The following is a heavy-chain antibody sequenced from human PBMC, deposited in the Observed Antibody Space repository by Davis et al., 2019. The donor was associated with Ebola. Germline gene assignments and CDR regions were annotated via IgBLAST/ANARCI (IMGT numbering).Heavy chain of an antibody. D-gene: IGHD3-10*01. V-gene: IGHV1-18*01. CDR1: GYTFTSYG. Sequence: ASVKVSCKASGYTFTSYGISWVRQAPGQGLEWMGWISAYNGNTNYAQKFQGRVTITADKSTSTAYMELSSLRSEDTAVYYCARDRGGKLAPQGDFDYWGQGTLVTVSS. CDR2: ISAYNGNT. CDR3: ARDRGGKLAPQGDFDY. J-gene: IGHJ4*02.